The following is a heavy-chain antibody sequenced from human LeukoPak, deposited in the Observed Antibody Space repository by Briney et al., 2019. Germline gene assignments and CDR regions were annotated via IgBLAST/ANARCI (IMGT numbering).Heavy chain of an antibody. CDR2: INPNSGRT. J-gene: IGHJ4*02. Sequence: ASVKVSCKASGYTFTGYYMHWVRQAPGQGLEWMGWINPNSGRTNYAQKFQGRVTMAGDTSISTAYMELTRLTSDDTAVYHCARGTYYDSSAYSGVRLFDYWGQGTLVTVSS. CDR3: ARGTYYDSSAYSGVRLFDY. V-gene: IGHV1-2*02. D-gene: IGHD3-22*01. CDR1: GYTFTGYY.